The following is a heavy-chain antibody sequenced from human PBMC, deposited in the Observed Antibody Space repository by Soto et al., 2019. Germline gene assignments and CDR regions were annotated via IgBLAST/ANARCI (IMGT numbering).Heavy chain of an antibody. CDR1: GFSISSGFY. V-gene: IGHV4-38-2*02. CDR3: ARGMNPQDY. D-gene: IGHD6-13*01. J-gene: IGHJ4*02. CDR2: IYHSGTT. Sequence: SETLSLTCNVSGFSISSGFYWGWVRQPPGKGLEWIGAIYHSGTTYFNPSLKSRVTMAIDTSKNQFSLSLASVAAADTAMYYCARGMNPQDYWGQGTLGTVS.